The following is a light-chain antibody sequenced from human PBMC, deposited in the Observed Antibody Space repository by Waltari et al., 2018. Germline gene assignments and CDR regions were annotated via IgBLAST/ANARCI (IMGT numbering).Light chain of an antibody. CDR3: QSYDSSLRGV. Sequence: QSVLTQPPSVSGAPGQRVTISCTGSSSTIGAGYAVHWYQQLPGTAPKPLIYGNSNRPSGVPDRFSGSKSGTSASLAITGLQAEDEADYYCQSYDSSLRGVFGTGTKVTVL. V-gene: IGLV1-40*01. CDR2: GNS. J-gene: IGLJ1*01. CDR1: SSTIGAGYA.